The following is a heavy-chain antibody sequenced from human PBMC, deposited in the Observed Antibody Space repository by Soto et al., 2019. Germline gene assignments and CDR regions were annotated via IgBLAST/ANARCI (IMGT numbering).Heavy chain of an antibody. CDR1: GFTFSSYA. V-gene: IGHV3-30*18. J-gene: IGHJ4*02. CDR3: VKERYGSGSYPYFDY. D-gene: IGHD3-10*01. CDR2: ISYDGSDK. Sequence: GGSLRLSCAASGFTFSSYAMHWVRQAPVKGLEGVAVISYDGSDKYYVDSVKGRFIISRDNSKNTLYLQMDSLRAEDTATYYCVKERYGSGSYPYFDYWGKGTPVTVSS.